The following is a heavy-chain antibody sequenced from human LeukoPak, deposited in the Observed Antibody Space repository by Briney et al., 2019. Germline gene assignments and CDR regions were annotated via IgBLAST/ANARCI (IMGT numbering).Heavy chain of an antibody. V-gene: IGHV4-34*01. CDR2: INHSGGT. CDR3: ARDNGSGSYYTNYYYYYMDV. CDR1: GGPFSGYY. J-gene: IGHJ6*03. Sequence: SETLSLTCAVYGGPFSGYYWSWIRQPPGKGLEWIGEINHSGGTYYKPSPNSRVTISVDTSKNQFSLKLSSVTAADTAVYYCARDNGSGSYYTNYYYYYMDVWGKGTTVTVSS. D-gene: IGHD3-10*01.